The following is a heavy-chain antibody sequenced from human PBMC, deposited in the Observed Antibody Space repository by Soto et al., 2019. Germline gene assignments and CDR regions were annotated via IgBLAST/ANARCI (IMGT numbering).Heavy chain of an antibody. V-gene: IGHV3-21*01. D-gene: IGHD6-13*01. CDR1: GFTFSSYS. CDR2: ISSSSSYI. CDR3: ARAKDGERSWDFRRKEHAFDI. J-gene: IGHJ3*02. Sequence: EVQLVESGGGLVKPGGSLRLSCAASGFTFSSYSMNWVRQAPGKGLEWVSSISSSSSYIYYADSVKGRFTISRDNAKNSLYLQMNSLIAEDTAVYDCARAKDGERSWDFRRKEHAFDIWGQGTMVTVSS.